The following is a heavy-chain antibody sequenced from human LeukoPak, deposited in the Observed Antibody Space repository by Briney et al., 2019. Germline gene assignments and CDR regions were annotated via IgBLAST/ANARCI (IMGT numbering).Heavy chain of an antibody. D-gene: IGHD3-3*01. Sequence: PVRSLRLSCEASGFRFTDFGMHWVRQAPGKGLEWVAQIFYNGSEKYYADSVKGRFHVSRDNSKNTLYLQMNSLGAEDKAVYYCAIIGVTNTTNDYWGQGALFVVSS. V-gene: IGHV3-30*12. CDR2: IFYNGSEK. CDR3: AIIGVTNTTNDY. CDR1: GFRFTDFG. J-gene: IGHJ4*02.